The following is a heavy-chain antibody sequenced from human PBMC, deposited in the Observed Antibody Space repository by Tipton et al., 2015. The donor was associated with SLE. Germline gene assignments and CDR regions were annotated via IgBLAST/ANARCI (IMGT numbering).Heavy chain of an antibody. Sequence: TLSLTCTVSGGPISSHYWTWVRQPPGKGLEWIGFIYYSGSTNYNPSLKSRVTISLDTSKNQFSLKLSSMTAADTAVYYCARHPPRGGSGYALDNWGQGTLVTVSS. CDR1: GGPISSHY. V-gene: IGHV4-59*11. CDR2: IYYSGST. D-gene: IGHD5-12*01. CDR3: ARHPPRGGSGYALDN. J-gene: IGHJ4*02.